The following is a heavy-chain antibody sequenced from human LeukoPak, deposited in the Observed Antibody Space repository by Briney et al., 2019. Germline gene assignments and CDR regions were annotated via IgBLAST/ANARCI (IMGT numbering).Heavy chain of an antibody. V-gene: IGHV1-69*04. CDR2: IIPILGIA. CDR3: ARVWSENYDFWSGYYGMDV. D-gene: IGHD3-3*01. Sequence: SVKVSCKASGGTFSSYAISWVRQAPGQGLEWMGRIIPILGIANYAQKFQGRVTITADKSTSTAYMELSSLRSDDTAVYYCARVWSENYDFWSGYYGMDVWGQGTTVTVSS. J-gene: IGHJ6*02. CDR1: GGTFSSYA.